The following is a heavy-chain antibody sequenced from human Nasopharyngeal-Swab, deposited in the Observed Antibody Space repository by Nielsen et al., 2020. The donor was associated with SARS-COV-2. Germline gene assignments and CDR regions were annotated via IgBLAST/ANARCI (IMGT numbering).Heavy chain of an antibody. CDR2: ISSSSSSI. CDR1: GFTFSSYS. V-gene: IGHV3-48*01. CDR3: VKGSTSSWTSSFDM. Sequence: GGSLRLSCAVSGFTFSSYSMNWVRQAPGKGLEWVSYISSSSSSIYYADSVKGRFTISRDNAKNSLYLQMNSLRVEDTALYYCVKGSTSSWTSSFDMWGQGTMVTVSS. J-gene: IGHJ3*02. D-gene: IGHD6-13*01.